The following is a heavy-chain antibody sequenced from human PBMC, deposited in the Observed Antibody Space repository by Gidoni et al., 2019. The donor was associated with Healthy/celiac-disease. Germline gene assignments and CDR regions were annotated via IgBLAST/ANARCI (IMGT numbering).Heavy chain of an antibody. CDR1: GFPFSSYG. Sequence: QVQLVESGGGVVQPGRSLRLSCAASGFPFSSYGMHWVRQAPGKGLEWVAVISYDGSNKYYADSVKGRFTISRDNSKNTLYLQMNSLRAEDTAVYYCAKNMGIAAAGDDYYGMDVWGQGTTVTVSS. CDR2: ISYDGSNK. V-gene: IGHV3-30*18. CDR3: AKNMGIAAAGDDYYGMDV. D-gene: IGHD6-13*01. J-gene: IGHJ6*02.